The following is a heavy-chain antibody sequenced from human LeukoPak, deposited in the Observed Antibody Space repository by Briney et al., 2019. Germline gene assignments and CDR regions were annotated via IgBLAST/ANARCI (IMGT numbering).Heavy chain of an antibody. CDR1: GFTVSSNY. D-gene: IGHD2-2*01. V-gene: IGHV3-30*02. CDR3: ARALGGYCSSASCPPDY. J-gene: IGHJ4*02. Sequence: GGSLRLSCAASGFTVSSNYMSWVRQAPGRGLEWVGFIRYDGSNTYYADSVKGRFTISRDNSKNTLYFQMNSLRPEDTAVYYCARALGGYCSSASCPPDYWGQGTLVTVSS. CDR2: IRYDGSNT.